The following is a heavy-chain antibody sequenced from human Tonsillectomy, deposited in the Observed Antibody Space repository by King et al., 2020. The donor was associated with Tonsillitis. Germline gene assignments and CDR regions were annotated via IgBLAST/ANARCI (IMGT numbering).Heavy chain of an antibody. J-gene: IGHJ2*01. CDR1: GYTFTNHD. CDR3: ATTGLRGGGPWYFDL. V-gene: IGHV1-8*01. D-gene: IGHD3-10*01. CDR2: MNPNSGNT. Sequence: QLVQSGADVKKPGASVKVSCEASGYTFTNHDINWVRQATGQGLEWMGWMNPNSGNTGYAQKFQGRVTMTRNTSISAAYMELTSLRSEDTAVYYCATTGLRGGGPWYFDLWGRGTLVTVSS.